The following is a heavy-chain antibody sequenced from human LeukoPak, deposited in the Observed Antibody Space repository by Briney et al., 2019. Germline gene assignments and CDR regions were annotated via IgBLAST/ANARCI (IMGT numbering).Heavy chain of an antibody. Sequence: GASVKVSCKASGGTFSSYAISWERQAPGQGLEWMGGIIPIFGTANYAQKFQGRVTITADESTSTAYMELSSLRSEDTAVYYCARGDSYSSSKLPDYWGQGTLVTVSS. J-gene: IGHJ4*02. V-gene: IGHV1-69*13. D-gene: IGHD6-6*01. CDR1: GGTFSSYA. CDR3: ARGDSYSSSKLPDY. CDR2: IIPIFGTA.